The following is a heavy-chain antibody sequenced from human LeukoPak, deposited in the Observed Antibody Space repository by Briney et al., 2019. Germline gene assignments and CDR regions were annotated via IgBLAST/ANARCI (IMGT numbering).Heavy chain of an antibody. CDR3: ATQGLMAATGGHDLDY. V-gene: IGHV3-30*04. D-gene: IGHD2-8*01. CDR1: GFTFYRYA. J-gene: IGHJ4*02. Sequence: GRSQRLSCAASGFTFYRYAMHWVRQAPGKGLEWVAFLSYDGSDKSYADSVRRRFSISRDNSKNTLSLQMSSLTTDHTAVYYCATQGLMAATGGHDLDYWGQGTLVTVSS. CDR2: LSYDGSDK.